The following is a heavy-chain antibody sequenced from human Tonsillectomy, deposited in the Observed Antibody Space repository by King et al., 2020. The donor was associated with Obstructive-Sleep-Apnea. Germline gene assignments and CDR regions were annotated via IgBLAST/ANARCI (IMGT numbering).Heavy chain of an antibody. CDR1: GYTFTSYG. J-gene: IGHJ4*02. CDR3: ARGSLWFGELLVFDY. D-gene: IGHD3-10*01. V-gene: IGHV1-18*01. CDR2: ISAYNGNT. Sequence: VQLVESGAEVKKPGASVKVSCKASGYTFTSYGISWGRQAPGQGLEWMGWISAYNGNTNYDQKLQGRVTMTTDTSTITAYMELRSLRSDDTAVYYCARGSLWFGELLVFDYWGQGTLVTVSS.